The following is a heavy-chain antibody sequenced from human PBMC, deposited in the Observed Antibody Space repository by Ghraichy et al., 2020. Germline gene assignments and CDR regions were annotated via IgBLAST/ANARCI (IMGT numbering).Heavy chain of an antibody. Sequence: SETLSLTCSVSGGSIGNSGSSWNWLRQPPGKALEWIGYIYYSGSTFLNPSLMRRVTILADSSKNQFSLRLSSVTAADTAVYYCARGDATTIFDGMDVWGRGTTVIVSS. CDR1: GGSIGNSGSS. D-gene: IGHD3-9*01. V-gene: IGHV4-30-2*01. CDR3: ARGDATTIFDGMDV. CDR2: IYYSGST. J-gene: IGHJ6*02.